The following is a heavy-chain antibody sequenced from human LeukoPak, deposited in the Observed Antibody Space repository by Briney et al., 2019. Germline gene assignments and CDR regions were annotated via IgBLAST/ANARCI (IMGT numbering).Heavy chain of an antibody. J-gene: IGHJ4*02. V-gene: IGHV3-7*01. CDR1: GFTFSGYW. CDR3: TRGRYNDY. CDR2: IKQDGAEK. D-gene: IGHD2-2*02. Sequence: GGSLRLSCAASGFTFSGYWMTWVRQAPGKGLEWVANIKQDGAEKYYVDSVEGRFSISRDNAKNSLYLQMNSLRDEDTAVYYCTRGRYNDYWGQGTLVTVSS.